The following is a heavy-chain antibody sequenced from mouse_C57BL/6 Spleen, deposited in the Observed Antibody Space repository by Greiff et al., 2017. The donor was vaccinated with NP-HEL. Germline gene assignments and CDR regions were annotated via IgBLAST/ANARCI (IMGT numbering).Heavy chain of an antibody. CDR2: IDPSDSYT. CDR3: ARGNGNPFAY. D-gene: IGHD2-1*01. CDR1: GYTFTSYW. V-gene: IGHV1-50*01. Sequence: QVQLQQPGAELVKPGASVKLSCKASGYTFTSYWMQWVKQRPGQGLEWIGEIDPSDSYTNYNQKFKGKATLTVDTSSSTAYMQLSSLTSEDSAVYYCARGNGNPFAYWGQGTLVTVSA. J-gene: IGHJ3*01.